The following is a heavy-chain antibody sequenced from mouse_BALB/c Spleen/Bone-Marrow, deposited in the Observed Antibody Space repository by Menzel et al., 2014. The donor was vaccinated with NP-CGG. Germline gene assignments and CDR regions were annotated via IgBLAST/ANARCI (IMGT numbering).Heavy chain of an antibody. D-gene: IGHD2-12*01. Sequence: VQLQQSDTELVKPGASVKISCKASGYTFPDHAFHWVKQRPEQGLEWIGYISPGNGYIKYNEKFKGKATLTADKSSSSAYMQFNSLTSEDSAVYFCKRWEYDGDFDYWSQGTTLTVSS. CDR1: GYTFPDHA. V-gene: IGHV1S53*03. J-gene: IGHJ2*01. CDR2: ISPGNGYI. CDR3: KRWEYDGDFDY.